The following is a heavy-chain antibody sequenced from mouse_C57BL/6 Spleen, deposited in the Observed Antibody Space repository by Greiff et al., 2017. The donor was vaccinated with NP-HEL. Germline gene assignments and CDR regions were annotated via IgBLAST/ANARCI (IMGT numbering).Heavy chain of an antibody. CDR1: GYAFSSSW. CDR2: IYPGDGDT. J-gene: IGHJ2*01. CDR3: ARGITTVAFDY. D-gene: IGHD1-1*01. Sequence: QVQLQQSGPELVKPGASVKISCKASGYAFSSSWMNWVKQRPGKGLEWIGRIYPGDGDTNYNGKFKGKATLTADKSSSTAYMQLSSLTSEDSAVYFCARGITTVAFDYWGQGTTLTVSS. V-gene: IGHV1-82*01.